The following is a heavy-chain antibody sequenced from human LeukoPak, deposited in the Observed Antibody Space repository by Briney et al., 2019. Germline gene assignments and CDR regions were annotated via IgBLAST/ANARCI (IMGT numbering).Heavy chain of an antibody. D-gene: IGHD3-16*01. V-gene: IGHV3-30*18. CDR1: GFTFSSYG. CDR2: ISYDGSNK. CDR3: AKQVLRSYYYYMDV. Sequence: GGSLRLSCAASGFTFSSYGMHWVRQAPGKGLEWVALISYDGSNKYYADSVKGRFTISRDNSKNTLYLQMNSLRAEDTAVCYCAKQVLRSYYYYMDVWGKGTTVTVSS. J-gene: IGHJ6*03.